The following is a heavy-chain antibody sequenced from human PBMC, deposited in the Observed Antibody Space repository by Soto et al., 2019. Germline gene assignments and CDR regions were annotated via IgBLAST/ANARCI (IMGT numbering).Heavy chain of an antibody. CDR3: ARETYYDFWCGPYYGMDV. J-gene: IGHJ6*02. Sequence: QVQLVESGGGVVQPGRSLRLSCAASGFTFSSYAMHWVRQAPGKGLEWVAVISYDGSNKYYADSVKGRFTISRDNSKNTLYLHMNSLRAEDTAVYYCARETYYDFWCGPYYGMDVWGQGTTVTVSS. CDR1: GFTFSSYA. V-gene: IGHV3-30-3*01. D-gene: IGHD3-3*01. CDR2: ISYDGSNK.